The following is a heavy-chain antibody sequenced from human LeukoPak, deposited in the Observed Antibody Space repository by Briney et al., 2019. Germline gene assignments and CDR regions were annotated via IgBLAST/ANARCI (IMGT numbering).Heavy chain of an antibody. CDR3: AKAFGWLVNEIGY. Sequence: GGSLRLSCAASGFTFDDYAMHWVRQAPGKGLEWVSGISWNSGSIGYADSVKGRFTISRDNAKNSLYLQMNSLRAEDTALYYCAKAFGWLVNEIGYWGQGTLVTVSS. CDR2: ISWNSGSI. CDR1: GFTFDDYA. J-gene: IGHJ4*02. D-gene: IGHD6-19*01. V-gene: IGHV3-9*01.